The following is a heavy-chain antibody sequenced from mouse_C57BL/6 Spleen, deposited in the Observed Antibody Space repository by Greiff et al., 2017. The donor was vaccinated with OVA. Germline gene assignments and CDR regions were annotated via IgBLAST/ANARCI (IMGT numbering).Heavy chain of an antibody. CDR3: ARGGDYYGSSFWYFDV. D-gene: IGHD1-1*01. V-gene: IGHV1-64*01. J-gene: IGHJ1*03. CDR2: IHPNSGST. Sequence: VQLQQPGAELVKPGASVKLSCKASGYTFTSYWMHWVKQRPGQGLGWIGMIHPNSGSTNYNEKFKSKATLTVDKSSSTAYMQLSSLTSEDSAVYYCARGGDYYGSSFWYFDVWGTGTTVTVSS. CDR1: GYTFTSYW.